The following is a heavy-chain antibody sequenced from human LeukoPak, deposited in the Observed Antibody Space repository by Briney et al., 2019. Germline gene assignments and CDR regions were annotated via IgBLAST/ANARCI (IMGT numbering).Heavy chain of an antibody. V-gene: IGHV1-18*01. CDR2: ISAYNGNT. J-gene: IGHJ6*02. CDR1: GYTFTGYG. Sequence: ASVKVSCKASGYTFTGYGISWVRQAPGQGLEWMGWISAYNGNTNYAQKLQGRVTMTTDTSTSTAYMELRSLRSDDTAVYYCARDDYYDSSGYYPHLYYYYYYGMDVWGQGTTVTVSS. D-gene: IGHD3-22*01. CDR3: ARDDYYDSSGYYPHLYYYYYYGMDV.